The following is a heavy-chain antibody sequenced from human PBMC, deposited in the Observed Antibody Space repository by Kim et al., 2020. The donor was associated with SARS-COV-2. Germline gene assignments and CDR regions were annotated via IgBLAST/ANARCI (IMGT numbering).Heavy chain of an antibody. CDR2: IKQDGIEK. CDR3: ARDRGTSGYSSGWYYYYYGIDV. J-gene: IGHJ6*02. D-gene: IGHD6-19*01. CDR1: GFTFSSYW. V-gene: IGHV3-7*01. Sequence: GGSLRLSCAASGFTFSSYWMSRVRQAPGKGLEWVANIKQDGIEKYYVDSVKGRFTISRDNAKNSLYLQMNSLRAEDTAVYYCARDRGTSGYSSGWYYYYYGIDVWGQGTTVTVSS.